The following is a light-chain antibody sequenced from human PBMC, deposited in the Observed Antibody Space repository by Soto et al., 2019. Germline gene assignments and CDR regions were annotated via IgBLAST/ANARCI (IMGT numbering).Light chain of an antibody. CDR1: HYVSSS. CDR2: KTS. J-gene: IGKJ1*01. CDR3: QQYNTYPWT. Sequence: DIQMTQSPSTLSAFVGERVTITCRASHYVSSSLAWYQQKPGKAPKIMIYKTSILESGVPSRFRGSASGTEFTLSISSLQPDDFATYWCQQYNTYPWTFGQGTKVEIK. V-gene: IGKV1-5*03.